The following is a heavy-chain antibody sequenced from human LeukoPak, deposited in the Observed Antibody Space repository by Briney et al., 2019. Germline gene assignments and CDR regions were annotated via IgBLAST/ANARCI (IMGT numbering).Heavy chain of an antibody. Sequence: GASVKVSCKASGGIFISYAISWVRQAPGQGLEWMGRIIPIFGTANYAQKFQGRVTITTDESTSTAYMELSSLRSEDTAVYYCARDRSEQWLVPGHFDYWGQGTLVTVSP. V-gene: IGHV1-69*05. D-gene: IGHD6-19*01. J-gene: IGHJ4*02. CDR3: ARDRSEQWLVPGHFDY. CDR1: GGIFISYA. CDR2: IIPIFGTA.